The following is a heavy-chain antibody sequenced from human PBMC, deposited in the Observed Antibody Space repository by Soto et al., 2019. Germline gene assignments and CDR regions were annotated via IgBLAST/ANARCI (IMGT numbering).Heavy chain of an antibody. CDR2: ISAYNGNI. CDR1: GYTFPSCG. V-gene: IGHV1-18*04. J-gene: IGHJ4*02. CDR3: AGPYRGAFGGVIVYFDY. D-gene: IGHD3-16*02. Sequence: GASVKVSCKASGYTFPSCGISWVRQAPGQGLEGVGWISAYNGNINYAQNPQGRVTMTTDTSTSTAYMELRSLRSDDSAVYVCAGPYRGAFGGVIVYFDYWGQGTLVTVSS.